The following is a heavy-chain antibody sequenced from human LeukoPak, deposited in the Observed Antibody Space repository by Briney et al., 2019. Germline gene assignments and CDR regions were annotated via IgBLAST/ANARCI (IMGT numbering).Heavy chain of an antibody. CDR1: GFTFSSYA. CDR3: AKDQRGEMSSTTSPGEDY. CDR2: ISGRGGST. Sequence: GGSLRLSCAASGFTFSSYAMSWVRQAPGKGLEGVSAISGRGGSTYYADSVKGRFTISRDNSKNTLYLQMNSLRAEDTAVYYCAKDQRGEMSSTTSPGEDYWGQGTLVTVSS. J-gene: IGHJ4*02. D-gene: IGHD2-2*01. V-gene: IGHV3-23*01.